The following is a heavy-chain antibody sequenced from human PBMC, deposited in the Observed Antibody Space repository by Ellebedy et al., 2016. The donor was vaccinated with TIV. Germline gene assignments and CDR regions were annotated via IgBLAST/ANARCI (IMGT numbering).Heavy chain of an antibody. CDR1: GASTNSYH. Sequence: MPSETLSLTCRVSGASTNSYHWTWIRQHAGKGREWSGRIYGSGATSYSPSLKRRVTMSIDTSKNEHSLRLSPVTAADTAVYYCARDTEYSYSFDYWGQGIQVTVSS. D-gene: IGHD3-10*01. CDR2: IYGSGAT. J-gene: IGHJ4*02. CDR3: ARDTEYSYSFDY. V-gene: IGHV4-4*07.